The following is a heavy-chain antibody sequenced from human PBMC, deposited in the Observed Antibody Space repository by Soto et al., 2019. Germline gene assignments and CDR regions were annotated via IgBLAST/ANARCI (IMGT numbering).Heavy chain of an antibody. J-gene: IGHJ5*02. Sequence: PSETLSLTCTVSGGSINSYYWSWIRQPPGKGLEWIGYIYYSGSTNYSPSLKSRVTISVDTSKNQFSLKLNSVTAADTAVYFCAKTGYTYGYFVPWGQGTLVTVS. CDR1: GGSINSYY. D-gene: IGHD5-18*01. CDR2: IYYSGST. V-gene: IGHV4-59*01. CDR3: AKTGYTYGYFVP.